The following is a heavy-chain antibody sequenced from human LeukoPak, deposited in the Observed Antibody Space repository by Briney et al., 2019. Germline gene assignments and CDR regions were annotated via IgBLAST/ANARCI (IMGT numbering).Heavy chain of an antibody. V-gene: IGHV1-2*02. CDR3: SRGYDGSDTFDI. CDR2: INPNSGGT. Sequence: ASVKVSCKASGYTFTGYNMHWIRQAPGQGLEWMGWINPNSGGTNYSQKFQGRVTMTRDTSISTAYMELSRLRSDDTAMYYCSRGYDGSDTFDIWGQGTLIIESS. D-gene: IGHD3-3*01. J-gene: IGHJ3*02. CDR1: GYTFTGYN.